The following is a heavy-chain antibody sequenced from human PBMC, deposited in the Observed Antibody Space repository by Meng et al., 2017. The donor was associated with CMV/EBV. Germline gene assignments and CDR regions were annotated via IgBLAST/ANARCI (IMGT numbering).Heavy chain of an antibody. CDR3: ARFMSSSWDHYFDY. CDR2: INSNSGGK. Sequence: VQMVQSGVDVSTTAALVKVPCHAFGYTFTGYHMHWVRQAPGPGLEWMGWINSNSGGKNYAQKFHGRVTITRDTSISTAYMELSRTSSDDTAVYYCARFMSSSWDHYFDYWGQGTLVTVSS. V-gene: IGHV1-2*02. D-gene: IGHD6-13*01. J-gene: IGHJ4*02. CDR1: GYTFTGYH.